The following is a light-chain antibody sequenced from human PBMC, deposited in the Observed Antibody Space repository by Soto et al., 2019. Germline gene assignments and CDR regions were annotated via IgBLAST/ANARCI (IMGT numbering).Light chain of an antibody. J-gene: IGLJ1*01. CDR1: NSDVGDYNY. CDR3: SSYTNSNTRV. V-gene: IGLV2-14*01. CDR2: EVS. Sequence: QSALAQPASVSGSPGQSITMSCTGTNSDVGDYNYVSWYQQHPGKAPKLIIYEVSNRPSGISDRFSASKSGNTASLTISGLQAEDEADYYCSSYTNSNTRVFGTGTKVTVL.